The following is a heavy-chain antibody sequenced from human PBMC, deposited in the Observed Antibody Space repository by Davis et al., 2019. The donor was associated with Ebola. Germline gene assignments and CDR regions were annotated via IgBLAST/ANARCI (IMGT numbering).Heavy chain of an antibody. CDR3: AREGTIRGVNFDY. CDR1: GFTFSSYG. J-gene: IGHJ4*02. CDR2: ISGSGDNT. V-gene: IGHV3-23*01. D-gene: IGHD3-10*01. Sequence: GGSLRLSCGTSGFTFSSYGMNWVRQAPGKGLEWVSYISGSGDNTYYADSVKGRFTISRDNAKNSLYLQMNSLRAEDTAVYYCAREGTIRGVNFDYWGQGTLVTVSS.